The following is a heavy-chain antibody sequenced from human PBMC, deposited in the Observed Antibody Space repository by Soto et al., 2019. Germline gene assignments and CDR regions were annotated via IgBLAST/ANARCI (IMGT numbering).Heavy chain of an antibody. Sequence: QVQLQESGTGLVKPSQTLSLTCAVSGGSISSGGYSWSWIRQPPGQGLEWIGYIYHGGSTYYNSSLKSRVTISVDRSKNQFSLKLTSVTAADTAVYFCARTAYCGGDCYMAAPFDIWGQGTMVIVSS. CDR2: IYHGGST. J-gene: IGHJ3*02. CDR3: ARTAYCGGDCYMAAPFDI. V-gene: IGHV4-30-2*01. D-gene: IGHD2-21*02. CDR1: GGSISSGGYS.